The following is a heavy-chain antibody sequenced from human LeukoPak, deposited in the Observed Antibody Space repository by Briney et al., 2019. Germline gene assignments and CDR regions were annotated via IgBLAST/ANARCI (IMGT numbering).Heavy chain of an antibody. J-gene: IGHJ3*02. CDR2: IIPIFGTA. CDR3: AREPGSGEAFDI. V-gene: IGHV1-69*13. CDR1: GGTFSSYA. Sequence: SVKVSCKASGGTFSSYAISWVRQAPGQGLEWMGGIIPIFGTANYAQKFQGRVTITADESTSTAYMGLSSLRSEDTSVYYCAREPGSGEAFDIWGQGTMVTVSS. D-gene: IGHD3-10*01.